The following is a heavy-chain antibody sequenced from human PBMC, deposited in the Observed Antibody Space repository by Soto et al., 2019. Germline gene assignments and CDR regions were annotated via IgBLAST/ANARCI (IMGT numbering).Heavy chain of an antibody. CDR2: ISGSGGST. CDR3: AKKKSRPDAFDI. J-gene: IGHJ3*02. CDR1: GFTFSSYA. V-gene: IGHV3-23*01. Sequence: HPGGSLRLSCAASGFTFSSYAMSWVRQAPGKGLEWVSAISGSGGSTYYADSVKGRFTISRDNSKNTLYLQMNSLRAEDTAVYYCAKKKSRPDAFDIWGQGTMVTVSS.